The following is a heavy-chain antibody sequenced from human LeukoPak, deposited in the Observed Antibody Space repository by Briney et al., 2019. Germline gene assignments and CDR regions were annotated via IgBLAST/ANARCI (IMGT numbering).Heavy chain of an antibody. CDR3: ARFEKFYDSGAHYLDY. J-gene: IGHJ4*02. CDR2: IYYSGNT. Sequence: SETLSLTCTVSGGSISNYYWSWIRQPPGKGLEWIGYIYYSGNTNYNPSLKSQVTMSVDTSKNQFSLKLNSVTAADTAVYYCARFEKFYDSGAHYLDYWGQGALVTVSS. D-gene: IGHD3-22*01. V-gene: IGHV4-59*12. CDR1: GGSISNYY.